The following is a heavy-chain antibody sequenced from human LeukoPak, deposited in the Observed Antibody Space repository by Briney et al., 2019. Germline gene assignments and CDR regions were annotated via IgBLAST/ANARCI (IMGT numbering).Heavy chain of an antibody. CDR3: ARGGRDTSALYNPLRFGS. Sequence: SETLSLTCAVYGGSFSGYYWSWIRQPPGKGLEWIGEINHSGSTNYNPSLKSRVTISVDTSKNQFSLKLSSVTAADTAVYYCARGGRDTSALYNPLRFGSWGQGTLVTVSS. D-gene: IGHD1-1*01. CDR2: INHSGST. CDR1: GGSFSGYY. J-gene: IGHJ4*02. V-gene: IGHV4-34*01.